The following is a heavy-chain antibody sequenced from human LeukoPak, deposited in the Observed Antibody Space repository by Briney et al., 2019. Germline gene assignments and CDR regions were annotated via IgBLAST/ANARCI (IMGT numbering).Heavy chain of an antibody. CDR2: IYYSGST. Sequence: PSETLSLTCTVSGGSISSSSYYWGWIRQPPGKGLEWIGSIYYSGSTYYNPSLKSRVTISVDTSKNQFSLKLSSVTAADTAVYYCASGIDGPLGFDYWGQGTLVTVSS. V-gene: IGHV4-39*07. CDR1: GGSISSSSYY. D-gene: IGHD5-24*01. CDR3: ASGIDGPLGFDY. J-gene: IGHJ4*02.